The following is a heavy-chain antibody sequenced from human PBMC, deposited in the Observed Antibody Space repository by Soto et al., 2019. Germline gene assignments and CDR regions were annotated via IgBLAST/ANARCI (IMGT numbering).Heavy chain of an antibody. Sequence: QLQLQESGPGLVKSSETLSLTCTVSGGSISSSSYYWGWIRQPPGKVLEWIGSIYYSGSTYYNPSLASRVTISVDTSKTQFSLKLSSVTAADTAVYYCARQPPALVAADWYFDLWGRGTLVTVSS. V-gene: IGHV4-39*01. CDR1: GGSISSSSYY. D-gene: IGHD2-15*01. CDR2: IYYSGST. J-gene: IGHJ2*01. CDR3: ARQPPALVAADWYFDL.